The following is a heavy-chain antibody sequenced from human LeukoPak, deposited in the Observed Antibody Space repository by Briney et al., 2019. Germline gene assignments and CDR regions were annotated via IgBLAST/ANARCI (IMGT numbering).Heavy chain of an antibody. CDR2: IYTSGST. Sequence: SETLSLTCTVSGGSISSYYWSCIRQPAGKGLEWIGRIYTSGSTNYNPSLKSRVTMSVATSKNQFALKLSSVTASATAVYSCARLKYQLLYRWSEPKSYFDYWGQGTLVTVSS. CDR1: GGSISSYY. D-gene: IGHD2-2*02. J-gene: IGHJ4*02. CDR3: ARLKYQLLYRWSEPKSYFDY. V-gene: IGHV4-4*07.